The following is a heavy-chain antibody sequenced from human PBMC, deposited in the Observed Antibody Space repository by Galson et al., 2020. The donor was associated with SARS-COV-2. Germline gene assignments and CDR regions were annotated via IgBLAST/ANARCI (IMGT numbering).Heavy chain of an antibody. J-gene: IGHJ3*02. CDR3: AKEYYYDSSGPLDAFDI. D-gene: IGHD3-22*01. V-gene: IGHV3-74*01. CDR1: GFTFSSYW. CDR2: INSDGSSR. Sequence: GESLKISCAASGFTFSSYWMHWVRQAPGKGLVWVSRINSDGSSRSYADSVKGRFTISRDNAKNTLTPQMNSLRAEDTAMYYCAKEYYYDSSGPLDAFDIWGQGTMVTVSS.